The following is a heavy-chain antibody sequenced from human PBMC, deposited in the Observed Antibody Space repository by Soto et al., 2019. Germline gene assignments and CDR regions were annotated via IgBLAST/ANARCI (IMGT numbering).Heavy chain of an antibody. D-gene: IGHD3-16*01. V-gene: IGHV3-53*01. CDR2: IYRSGST. J-gene: IGHJ3*02. Sequence: PGAYLTPSGAVSGFTVSRNYINWVRQAPRKRLERDSDIYRSGSTYYADSVNGRFTISRVNSKNTLYLQMDRLRGEDTAVFYCARDPLGGGDLKNAALDMWGEGTMVTLSS. CDR3: ARDPLGGGDLKNAALDM. CDR1: GFTVSRNY.